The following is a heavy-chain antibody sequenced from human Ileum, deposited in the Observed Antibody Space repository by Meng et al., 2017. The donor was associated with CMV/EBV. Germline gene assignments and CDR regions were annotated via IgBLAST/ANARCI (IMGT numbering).Heavy chain of an antibody. CDR1: GGSISNYY. CDR2: IYYSGST. J-gene: IGHJ4*02. Sequence: GSLRLSCAVSGGSISNYYWSWIRQPPGKGLEWIGYIYYSGSTNYNPSLKSRVTISVDTSKNQFSLKLSSVTAADTAVYYCARGRTFDFWGQGTLVTVSS. V-gene: IGHV4-59*01. CDR3: ARGRTFDF.